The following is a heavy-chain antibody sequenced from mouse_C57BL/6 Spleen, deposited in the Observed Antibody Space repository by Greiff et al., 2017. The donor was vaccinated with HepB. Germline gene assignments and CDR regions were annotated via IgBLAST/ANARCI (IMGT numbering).Heavy chain of an antibody. J-gene: IGHJ2*01. D-gene: IGHD3-3*01. CDR3: ARHQDSYYFDY. CDR2: ISSGGSYT. V-gene: IGHV5-6*01. Sequence: EVKLVESGGDLVKPGGSLKLSCAASGFTFSSYGMSWVRQTPDKRLEWVATISSGGSYTYYPDSVKGRFTISRDNAKNTLYLQMSSLKSEDTAMYYCARHQDSYYFDYWGQGTTLTVSS. CDR1: GFTFSSYG.